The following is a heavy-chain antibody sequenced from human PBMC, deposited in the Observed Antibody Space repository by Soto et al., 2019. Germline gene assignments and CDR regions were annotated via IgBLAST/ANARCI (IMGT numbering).Heavy chain of an antibody. V-gene: IGHV3-30*18. CDR1: GFTLNTYG. CDR3: AKDDESYDSSGSPFDS. D-gene: IGHD3-22*01. CDR2: ISYDGTYK. J-gene: IGHJ4*02. Sequence: QVQLVESGGGVVQPGRSLRLSCAASGFTLNTYGMHWVRQAPGKGLEWVALISYDGTYKYYADSVRRRFTISRDNSNNTLYLQMNSLRAEDTAVYYCAKDDESYDSSGSPFDSWGQGTLVIVSS.